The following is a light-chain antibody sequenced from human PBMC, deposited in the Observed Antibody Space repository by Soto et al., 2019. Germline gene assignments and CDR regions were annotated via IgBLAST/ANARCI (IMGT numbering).Light chain of an antibody. J-gene: IGKJ3*01. CDR1: QSVSANF. CDR3: QQYGASPFT. V-gene: IGKV3-20*01. Sequence: EIVLTQSPGTLSLSPGERATLSCRASQSVSANFVAWYQQKPGQPPRLFIFAASGRAAGIPDRFSGSGSGTDFTLTISRLEPEDFAVYYCQQYGASPFTFGPGTRVEI. CDR2: AAS.